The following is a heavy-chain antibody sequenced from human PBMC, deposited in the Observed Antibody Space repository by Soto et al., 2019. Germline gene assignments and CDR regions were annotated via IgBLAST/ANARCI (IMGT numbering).Heavy chain of an antibody. CDR3: TTSVGIQLWPQGAFDI. D-gene: IGHD5-18*01. CDR2: IKSKTDGGTT. Sequence: GGSLRLSCAASGFTFSNAWMNWVRQAPGKGLEWVGRIKSKTDGGTTDYAAPVKGRFTISRDDSKNTLYLQMNSLKTEDTAFFYCTTSVGIQLWPQGAFDIWGQGTMVTVSS. J-gene: IGHJ3*02. V-gene: IGHV3-15*07. CDR1: GFTFSNAW.